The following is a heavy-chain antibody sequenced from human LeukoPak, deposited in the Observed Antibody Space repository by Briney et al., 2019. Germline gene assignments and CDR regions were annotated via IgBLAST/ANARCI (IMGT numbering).Heavy chain of an antibody. J-gene: IGHJ4*02. Sequence: GGSLRLSCAASGFTFSSYAMSWVRQAPGKGLEWVSAISGSGSSTYYADSVKGRFTISRDNSKNTLDLQMNSLRAEDTAVYYCAKVSSNYYGSGSYQTLDYWGQGTLVTVSS. D-gene: IGHD3-10*01. CDR1: GFTFSSYA. CDR2: ISGSGSST. CDR3: AKVSSNYYGSGSYQTLDY. V-gene: IGHV3-23*01.